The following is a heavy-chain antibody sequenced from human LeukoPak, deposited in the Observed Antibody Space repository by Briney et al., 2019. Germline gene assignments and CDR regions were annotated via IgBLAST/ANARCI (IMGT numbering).Heavy chain of an antibody. D-gene: IGHD5-18*01. V-gene: IGHV4-59*08. CDR1: GGSISSYY. CDR2: IYYSGST. Sequence: SETLSLTCTVSGGSISSYYWSWIRQPPGRGLEWIGYIYYSGSTNYNPSLKSRVTISVDTSKNQFSLKLSSVTAADTAVYYCARHGVDTAMSLQFDHWGQGTLVTVSS. J-gene: IGHJ4*02. CDR3: ARHGVDTAMSLQFDH.